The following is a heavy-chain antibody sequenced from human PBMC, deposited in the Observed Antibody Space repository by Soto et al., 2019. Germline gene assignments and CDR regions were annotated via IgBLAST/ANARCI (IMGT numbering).Heavy chain of an antibody. D-gene: IGHD2-15*01. CDR3: AKSSVVVVAAIDY. CDR2: ISGSGGST. CDR1: GFTFSSYA. Sequence: LKLSCAASGFTFSSYAMSWVSQDPGKGLEWVSAISGSGGSTYYADSVEGRFTISRDNSKNTLYLQMNSLRAEDTAVYYCAKSSVVVVAAIDYWGQGTLVTVSS. J-gene: IGHJ4*02. V-gene: IGHV3-23*01.